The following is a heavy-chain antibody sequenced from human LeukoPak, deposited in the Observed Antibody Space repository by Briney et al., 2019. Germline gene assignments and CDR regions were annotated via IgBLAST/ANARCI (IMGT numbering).Heavy chain of an antibody. D-gene: IGHD3-10*01. CDR2: IYYSGST. CDR1: GVSISSSPYY. Sequence: SETLSLTCIVSGVSISSSPYYWGWIRQPPGKGLEWIGTIYYSGSTYYNPSLKSRVTIPVDTSKNQFSLKLSSVTAADTAVYYCARQTRAMVRGANFDYWGQGTLVTVSS. CDR3: ARQTRAMVRGANFDY. V-gene: IGHV4-39*01. J-gene: IGHJ4*02.